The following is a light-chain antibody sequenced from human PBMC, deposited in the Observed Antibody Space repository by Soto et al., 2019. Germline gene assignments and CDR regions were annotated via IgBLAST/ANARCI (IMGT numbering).Light chain of an antibody. Sequence: QSVLTQPPSVSGAPGQRVTISCTRSSSNIGAAYSVHWYQQLPGTAPRLLIYGNSNRPSGVPDRFSGSKSGTSASLAITGLQAEDEADYYCQSYDSSLSGPYVFGTGTKVTVL. CDR1: SSNIGAAYS. V-gene: IGLV1-40*01. CDR3: QSYDSSLSGPYV. J-gene: IGLJ1*01. CDR2: GNS.